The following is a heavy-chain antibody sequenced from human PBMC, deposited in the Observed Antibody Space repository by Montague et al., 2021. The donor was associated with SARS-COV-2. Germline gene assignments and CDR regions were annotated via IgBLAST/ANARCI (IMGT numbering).Heavy chain of an antibody. CDR2: IGQGGAT. D-gene: IGHD3-3*01. V-gene: IGHV4-34*01. Sequence: SETLSLTCASQGWSYSGDDWTCIRLASGHWLEWYGEIGQGGATNYSPSLRSRLTLSVDTSKNQFSLKLRSVTAADTAVYFCARGQRQRFSVFGVLAGGPELKHYALDVWGLGITVTVS. J-gene: IGHJ6*02. CDR3: ARGQRQRFSVFGVLAGGPELKHYALDV. CDR1: GWSYSGDD.